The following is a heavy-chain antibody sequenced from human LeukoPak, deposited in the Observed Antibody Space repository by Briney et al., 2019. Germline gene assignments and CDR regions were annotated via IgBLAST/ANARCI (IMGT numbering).Heavy chain of an antibody. D-gene: IGHD3-3*01. CDR1: GGSISSSSYY. V-gene: IGHV4-39*07. CDR3: ARDLLRFRGPSWFDP. J-gene: IGHJ5*02. Sequence: PSETLSLTCTVSGGSISSSSYYWGWIRQPPGKGLEWIGSIYYSGSTYYNPSLKSRVTISVDTSKNQFSLKLSSVTAADTAVYYCARDLLRFRGPSWFDPWGQGTLVTVSS. CDR2: IYYSGST.